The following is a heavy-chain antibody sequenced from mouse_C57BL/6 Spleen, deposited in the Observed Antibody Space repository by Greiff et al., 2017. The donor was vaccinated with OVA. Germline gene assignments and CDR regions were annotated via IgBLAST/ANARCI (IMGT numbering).Heavy chain of an antibody. J-gene: IGHJ2*01. Sequence: QVQLQQPGTELVKPGASVKLSCKASGYTFTSYWMHWVKQRPGQGLEWIGNINPSNGGTNYNEKFKSKATLTVDKSASTAYMQLSSLTSEYSAVDYCARYPPLYYGSSLDYWGQGTTLTVSS. CDR1: GYTFTSYW. V-gene: IGHV1-53*01. D-gene: IGHD1-1*01. CDR2: INPSNGGT. CDR3: ARYPPLYYGSSLDY.